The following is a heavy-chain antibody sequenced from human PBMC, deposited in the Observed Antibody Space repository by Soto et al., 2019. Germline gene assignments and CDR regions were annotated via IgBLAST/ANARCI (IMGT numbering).Heavy chain of an antibody. D-gene: IGHD6-13*01. Sequence: SETLSLTCAVSGDSISSYYWSWIRQSPGKGLEWIGYIYNTGSSNYNPSLESRVTISVDTSKNQFSLKLTSVTAADTAVYYCARRYSSAFDIWGQGTMVTVSS. CDR3: ARRYSSAFDI. V-gene: IGHV4-59*01. CDR2: IYNTGSS. CDR1: GDSISSYY. J-gene: IGHJ3*02.